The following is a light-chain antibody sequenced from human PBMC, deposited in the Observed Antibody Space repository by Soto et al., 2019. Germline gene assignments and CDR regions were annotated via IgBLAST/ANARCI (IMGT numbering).Light chain of an antibody. CDR3: QQFSSYPLT. Sequence: EIVMTQSPATLSVSPGERATLSCRASQSVSSNLAWYQQKPGQAPRLLIYDAYSRATGIPDRFSGGGSGTDFTLTIRRLEPEECAVYYCQQFSSYPLTFGGGTKVDIK. J-gene: IGKJ4*01. CDR2: DAY. CDR1: QSVSSN. V-gene: IGKV3-20*01.